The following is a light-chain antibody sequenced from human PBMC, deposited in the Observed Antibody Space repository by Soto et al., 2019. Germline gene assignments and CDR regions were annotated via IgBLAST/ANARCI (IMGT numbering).Light chain of an antibody. CDR2: DNT. V-gene: IGLV1-40*01. CDR1: RSNIGAGYD. Sequence: QSVLTQPPSVSGAPGQRVTISCTGSRSNIGAGYDVHWYQQLPGTAPKLLIDDNTNRPSGIPDRFSGSKSGTSASLAITGLQAEDEADYYCQSYDTNLSGLVFGGGTKLTVL. CDR3: QSYDTNLSGLV. J-gene: IGLJ2*01.